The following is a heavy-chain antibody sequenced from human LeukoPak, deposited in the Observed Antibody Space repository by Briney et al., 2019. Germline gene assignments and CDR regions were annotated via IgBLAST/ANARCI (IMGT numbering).Heavy chain of an antibody. Sequence: GGSLRLSCAASGFTFSNYWMTWVRQAPGKGLEWVSSISSSSSYIYYADSVKGRFTISRDNAKNSLYLQMNSLRAEDTAVYYCARDGGYGDYRDWGQGTLVTVSS. J-gene: IGHJ4*02. CDR1: GFTFSNYW. D-gene: IGHD4-17*01. CDR2: ISSSSSYI. CDR3: ARDGGYGDYRD. V-gene: IGHV3-21*01.